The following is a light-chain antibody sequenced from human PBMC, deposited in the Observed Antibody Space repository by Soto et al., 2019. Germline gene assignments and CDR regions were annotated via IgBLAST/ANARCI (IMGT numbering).Light chain of an antibody. Sequence: QSVLTQPPSVSGAPGQTVTISCTGSSSNIGEGYDVHWYQQVPGTAPKLVPYSNTARPSGVPDRFSGSRSGSSGSLATTGRQAEDEADDYCQSYGSGVTGSVFGTGTKLTVL. CDR2: SNT. V-gene: IGLV1-40*01. CDR1: SSNIGEGYD. CDR3: QSYGSGVTGSV. J-gene: IGLJ1*01.